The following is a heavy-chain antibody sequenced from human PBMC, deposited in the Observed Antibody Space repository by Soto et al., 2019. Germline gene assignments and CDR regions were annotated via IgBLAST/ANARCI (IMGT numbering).Heavy chain of an antibody. Sequence: ASVKVSCKASGYTFTGYYMHWVRQAPGQGLEWMGWINPNSGGTNYAQKFQGWVTMTRDTSISTAYMELSRLRSDDTAVYYCAREPLEFNGPFRQLVSSGMDVWXQGTTVTVSS. CDR2: INPNSGGT. V-gene: IGHV1-2*04. CDR3: AREPLEFNGPFRQLVSSGMDV. CDR1: GYTFTGYY. J-gene: IGHJ6*02. D-gene: IGHD6-6*01.